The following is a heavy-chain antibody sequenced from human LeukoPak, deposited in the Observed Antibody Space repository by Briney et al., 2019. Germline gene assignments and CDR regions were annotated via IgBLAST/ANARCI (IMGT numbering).Heavy chain of an antibody. V-gene: IGHV3-30-3*01. CDR3: ATDREWLVLFYFDS. D-gene: IGHD6-19*01. J-gene: IGHJ4*02. Sequence: GRPLRLSCAASGFTFSSYAMHWVRQAPGKGLEWVAVISYDGSNKFYADSVMGRFTISRDNSRNTLYLQMSSLRTEDTAVYYCATDREWLVLFYFDSWGQGALVTVSS. CDR1: GFTFSSYA. CDR2: ISYDGSNK.